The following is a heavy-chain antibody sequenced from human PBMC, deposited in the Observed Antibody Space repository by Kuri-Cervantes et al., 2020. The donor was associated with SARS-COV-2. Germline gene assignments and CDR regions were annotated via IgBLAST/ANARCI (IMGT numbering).Heavy chain of an antibody. CDR2: IKSKTDGGTT. Sequence: GESLKISCAASEFTFNDHCMDWVRRAPGKGLEWVGRIKSKTDGGTTDYAAPVKGRFTISRDDSKNTLYLQMNSLKTEDTAVYYCTTGHCSSTSCYTTYFDYWGQGTLVTVSS. D-gene: IGHD2-2*02. CDR3: TTGHCSSTSCYTTYFDY. J-gene: IGHJ4*02. CDR1: EFTFNDHC. V-gene: IGHV3-15*01.